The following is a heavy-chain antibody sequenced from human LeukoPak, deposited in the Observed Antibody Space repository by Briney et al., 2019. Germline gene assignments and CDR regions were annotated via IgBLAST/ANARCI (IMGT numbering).Heavy chain of an antibody. Sequence: GASVKVSCKASGYTFTGYYMHWLRQAPGQGLEWMGWINPNGGGTNYAQKFQGRVTMTRNTSISTAYMELSSLRSEDTAVYYCARGYHQLVRTNHYWGQGTLVTVSS. J-gene: IGHJ4*02. V-gene: IGHV1-2*02. CDR3: ARGYHQLVRTNHY. D-gene: IGHD2-2*01. CDR1: GYTFTGYY. CDR2: INPNGGGT.